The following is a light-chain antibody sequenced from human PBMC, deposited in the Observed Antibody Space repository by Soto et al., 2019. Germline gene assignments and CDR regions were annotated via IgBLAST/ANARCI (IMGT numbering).Light chain of an antibody. V-gene: IGLV1-44*01. CDR2: GNN. CDR1: SSNLGSNT. CDR3: AAWDDSLNAYFV. J-gene: IGLJ1*01. Sequence: QSVLTQPPSASGTPGQRVTLSCSGSSSNLGSNTVNWYQHLPGTAPKLLIYGNNQRPSGVPDRFSGSKSGTSASLAISGLQSEDEADYYCAAWDDSLNAYFVFGTGTKVTVL.